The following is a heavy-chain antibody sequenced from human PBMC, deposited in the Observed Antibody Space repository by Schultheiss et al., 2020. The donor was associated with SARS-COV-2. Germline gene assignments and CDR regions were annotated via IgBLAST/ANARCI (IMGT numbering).Heavy chain of an antibody. CDR3: ARTCSGGSCYSGGFDY. V-gene: IGHV4-59*05. D-gene: IGHD2-15*01. Sequence: GSLRLSCTVSGGSISSYYWSWIRQPAGKGLEWIGRIYYSGSTYYNPSLKSRVTTSLDTSKNQFSLKLNSVTAADTAVYYCARTCSGGSCYSGGFDYWGQGTLVTVSS. CDR2: IYYSGST. CDR1: GGSISSYY. J-gene: IGHJ4*02.